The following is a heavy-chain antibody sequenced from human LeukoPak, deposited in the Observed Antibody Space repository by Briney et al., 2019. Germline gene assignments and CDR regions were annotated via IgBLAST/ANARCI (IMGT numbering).Heavy chain of an antibody. CDR3: VRTTVSKEGWFDP. CDR1: GDSINNPSYY. V-gene: IGHV4-39*01. CDR2: IYYSGST. J-gene: IGHJ5*02. D-gene: IGHD4-4*01. Sequence: SETLSLTCTVSGDSINNPSYYWGWIRQTPRKGLEYIGAIYYSGSTHYNPSLNSRVTMPVDASENRFSLKVTSVTAADTAVYYCVRTTVSKEGWFDPWGQGILVTVSS.